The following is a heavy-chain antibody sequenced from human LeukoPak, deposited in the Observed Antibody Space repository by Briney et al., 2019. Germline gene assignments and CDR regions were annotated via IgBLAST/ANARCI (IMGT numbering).Heavy chain of an antibody. CDR2: INHSGST. CDR1: GGSFSGYY. V-gene: IGHV4-34*01. Sequence: SETLSLTCAVYGGSFSGYYWSWIRQPPGKGQEWIGEINHSGSTKYNPSLKSRVTISVDTSKDQLSLKLSSVTAADTAVYYCARGIPDYYDSSGLGYWGQGTLVTVSS. CDR3: ARGIPDYYDSSGLGY. D-gene: IGHD3-22*01. J-gene: IGHJ4*02.